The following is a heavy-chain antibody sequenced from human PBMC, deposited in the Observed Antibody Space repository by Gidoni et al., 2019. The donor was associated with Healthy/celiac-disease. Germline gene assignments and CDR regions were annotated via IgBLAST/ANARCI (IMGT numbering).Heavy chain of an antibody. Sequence: EVQLVESGGGLVKPGGSLRLSCAASGFTFSSYSMNWVRQAPGKGLEWVSSISSSSSYIYYADSVKGRFTISRDNAKNSLYLQMNSLRAEDTAVYYCAREMTTVEGNWFDPWGQGTLVTVSS. CDR2: ISSSSSYI. D-gene: IGHD4-17*01. CDR1: GFTFSSYS. V-gene: IGHV3-21*01. J-gene: IGHJ5*02. CDR3: AREMTTVEGNWFDP.